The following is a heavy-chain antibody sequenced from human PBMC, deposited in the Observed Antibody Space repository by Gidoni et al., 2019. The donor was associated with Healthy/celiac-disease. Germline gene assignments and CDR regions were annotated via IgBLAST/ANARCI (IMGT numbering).Heavy chain of an antibody. CDR2: ISWDGGST. CDR3: AKDSRRYQLLYWFDP. V-gene: IGHV3-43*01. D-gene: IGHD2-2*01. Sequence: EVQLVESGGVVVQPGGSLRLSCEASGFTFDDYTMHWVRQAPGKGLEWVSLISWDGGSTYYADSVKGRFTISRDNSKNSLYLQMNSLRTEDTALYYCAKDSRRYQLLYWFDPWGQGTLVTVSS. CDR1: GFTFDDYT. J-gene: IGHJ5*02.